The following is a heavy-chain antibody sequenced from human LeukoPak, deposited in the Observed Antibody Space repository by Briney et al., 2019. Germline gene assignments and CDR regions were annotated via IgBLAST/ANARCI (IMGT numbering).Heavy chain of an antibody. D-gene: IGHD4-17*01. CDR2: INSDGSST. CDR3: ARDLRSYGDYVYYYYYGMDV. J-gene: IGHJ6*02. Sequence: PGGSLRLSCAASGFTFSSYWMHWVRQAPGKGLVWVSRINSDGSSTSYADSVKGRFTISRDNAKNTLYLQMNSLRAEDTAVYYCARDLRSYGDYVYYYYYGMDVWGQGTTVTVSS. V-gene: IGHV3-74*01. CDR1: GFTFSSYW.